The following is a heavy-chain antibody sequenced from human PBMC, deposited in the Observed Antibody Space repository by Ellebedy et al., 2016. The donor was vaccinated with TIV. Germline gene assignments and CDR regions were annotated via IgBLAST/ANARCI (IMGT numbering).Heavy chain of an antibody. D-gene: IGHD5-12*01. V-gene: IGHV3-33*01. CDR1: GFSFSSYG. CDR3: ARDPYSGYDLGASDY. Sequence: PGGSLRLSCAASGFSFSSYGMHWVRQAPGKGLEWVAVIWSDGSSQYYADSVKGRFTISRDNSRNTLYLQMNSLRAEDTAVYYCARDPYSGYDLGASDYWGQGTLVTVSS. J-gene: IGHJ4*02. CDR2: IWSDGSSQ.